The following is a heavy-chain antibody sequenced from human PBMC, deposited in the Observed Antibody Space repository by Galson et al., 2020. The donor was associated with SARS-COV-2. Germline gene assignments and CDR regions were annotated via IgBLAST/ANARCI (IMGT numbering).Heavy chain of an antibody. Sequence: ASETLSLTCTVSGGSISSYYWSWIRQPPGKGLEWIGYIYYSGSTNYNPSLKSRVTISVDTSKNQFSLKLSSVTAAYTAVYYCARANPLDYYDSSGYPLSYYYYGMDVWGQGTTVTVSS. V-gene: IGHV4-59*01. J-gene: IGHJ6*02. CDR2: IYYSGST. CDR3: ARANPLDYYDSSGYPLSYYYYGMDV. CDR1: GGSISSYY. D-gene: IGHD3-22*01.